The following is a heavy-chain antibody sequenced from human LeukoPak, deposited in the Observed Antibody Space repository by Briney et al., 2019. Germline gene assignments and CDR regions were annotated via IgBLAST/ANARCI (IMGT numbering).Heavy chain of an antibody. CDR2: ISYDGSNK. Sequence: QPGRSLRLSCAASGFTFSSYAMHWVRQAPGKGLEWVAVISYDGSNKYYADSVKGRFTISRDNSKNTLYLQMNSLRAEDTAVYYCARMGGSVTSYWYFDLWGRGTLVTVSS. CDR1: GFTFSSYA. V-gene: IGHV3-30*04. CDR3: ARMGGSVTSYWYFDL. D-gene: IGHD1-1*01. J-gene: IGHJ2*01.